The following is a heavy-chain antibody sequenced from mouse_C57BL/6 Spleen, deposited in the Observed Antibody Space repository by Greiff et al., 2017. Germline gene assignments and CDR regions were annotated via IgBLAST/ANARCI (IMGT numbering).Heavy chain of an antibody. CDR2: FYPRDGST. Sequence: QVQLQQSGPELVKPGASVKLSCKASGYTFTSYDINWVKQRPGQGLEWIGWFYPRDGSTKYNEKFKGKATLTVYTSSSTAYMELHRLTSEDASVYFCANLTGTSMDYWGQGTSVTVSS. CDR1: GYTFTSYD. D-gene: IGHD4-1*01. J-gene: IGHJ4*01. V-gene: IGHV1-85*01. CDR3: ANLTGTSMDY.